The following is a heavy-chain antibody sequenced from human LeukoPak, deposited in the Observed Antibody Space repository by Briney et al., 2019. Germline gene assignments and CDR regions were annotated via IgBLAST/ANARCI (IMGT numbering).Heavy chain of an antibody. CDR3: AREGQLLHRFDY. V-gene: IGHV1-69*06. CDR1: GGTFSSYA. D-gene: IGHD2-2*02. CDR2: IIPIFGTA. Sequence: ASVKVSCKASGGTFSSYAISWVRQAPGQGLEWMGGIIPIFGTANYAQKFQGRVTITADKSTSTAYMELSSLRSGDTAVYYCAREGQLLHRFDYWGQGTLVTVSS. J-gene: IGHJ4*02.